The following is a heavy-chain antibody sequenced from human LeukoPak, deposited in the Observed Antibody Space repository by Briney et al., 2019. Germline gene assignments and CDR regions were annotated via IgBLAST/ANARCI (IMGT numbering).Heavy chain of an antibody. J-gene: IGHJ6*03. CDR1: GGSISSSSYY. D-gene: IGHD3-10*01. CDR3: ARDSGSGSGSYYYYYYMDV. CDR2: IYYSGST. V-gene: IGHV4-39*07. Sequence: SETLSLTCTVSGGSISSSSYYWGWIRQPPGKGLEWIVSIYYSGSTYYNPSLKSRVTISVDTAKNQFSLKLSSVTAADTAVYYCARDSGSGSGSYYYYYYMDVWGKGTTVTISS.